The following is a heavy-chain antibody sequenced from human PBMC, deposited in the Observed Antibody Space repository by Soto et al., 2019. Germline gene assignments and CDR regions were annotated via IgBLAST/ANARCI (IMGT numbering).Heavy chain of an antibody. V-gene: IGHV3-7*05. J-gene: IGHJ4*02. CDR3: ASRRGDS. CDR1: GFTFSNYW. CDR2: IKQDDRAT. D-gene: IGHD1-26*01. Sequence: EVQLVESGGNLVQPGGSLRLSCVASGFTFSNYWMSWVRQAPGKGLEWVAIIKQDDRATYYLGSVKGRFTISRDNARNSLYMQMNSLKVEDTAVYYCASRRGDSWGQGTLVTVSS.